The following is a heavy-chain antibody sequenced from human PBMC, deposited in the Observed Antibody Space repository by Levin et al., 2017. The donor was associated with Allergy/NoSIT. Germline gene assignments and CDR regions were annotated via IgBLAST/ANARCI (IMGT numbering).Heavy chain of an antibody. D-gene: IGHD3-10*01. CDR1: GFTFDDYA. CDR2: VSWDGGSA. V-gene: IGHV3-43D*03. Sequence: GGSLRLSCAASGFTFDDYAMHWVRQAPGKGLEWVSLVSWDGGSAYYADSVQGRFTISRDNSKNSLYLQMHSLRAEDTALYYCAKDRLSHAPSGIDYWGQGTLVTVSS. J-gene: IGHJ4*02. CDR3: AKDRLSHAPSGIDY.